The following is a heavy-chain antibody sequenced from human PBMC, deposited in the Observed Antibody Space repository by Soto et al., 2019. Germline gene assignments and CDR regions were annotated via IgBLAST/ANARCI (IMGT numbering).Heavy chain of an antibody. V-gene: IGHV1-18*04. J-gene: IGHJ6*02. Sequence: ASVKVSCKASGYTFTSYGISWVRRAPGQGLEWMGWISAYNGNTNYAQKLQGRVTMTTDTSTSTAYMELRSLRSDDTAVYYCASSGVPPAAILPYFYYGMDVWGQGTTVTVSS. CDR2: ISAYNGNT. CDR1: GYTFTSYG. CDR3: ASSGVPPAAILPYFYYGMDV. D-gene: IGHD2-2*02.